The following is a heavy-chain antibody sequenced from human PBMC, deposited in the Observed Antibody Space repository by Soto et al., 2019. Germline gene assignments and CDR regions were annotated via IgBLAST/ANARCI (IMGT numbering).Heavy chain of an antibody. V-gene: IGHV3-30-3*01. CDR2: ISYDGSNK. CDR1: GFIFSSYV. CDR3: ARMGLLHGMDV. J-gene: IGHJ6*02. D-gene: IGHD2-15*01. Sequence: QVQLVESGGGVVQPGRSLRLSCAASGFIFSSYVMHWVRQAPGKGLEWVAVISYDGSNKYYADSVKGRFTISRDNSKNALYLQMNRLRAEDTAVYDCARMGLLHGMDVWGQGTTVTVSS.